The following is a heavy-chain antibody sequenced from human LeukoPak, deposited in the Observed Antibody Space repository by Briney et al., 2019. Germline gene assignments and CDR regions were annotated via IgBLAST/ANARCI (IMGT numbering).Heavy chain of an antibody. CDR3: ARVKGYCSSTSCYFAFDI. Sequence: SETLSLTCAVYGGSFSGYYWSWIRQPPGKGLEWIGEINHSGSTNYNPSLKSRVTMSVDTSKNQFSLKLSSVTAADTAVYYCARVKGYCSSTSCYFAFDIWGQGTMVTVSS. J-gene: IGHJ3*02. D-gene: IGHD2-2*01. V-gene: IGHV4-34*01. CDR1: GGSFSGYY. CDR2: INHSGST.